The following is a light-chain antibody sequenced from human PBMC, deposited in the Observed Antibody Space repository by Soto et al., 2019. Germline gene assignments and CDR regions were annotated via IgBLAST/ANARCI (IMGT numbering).Light chain of an antibody. CDR1: SGHSSYA. CDR3: QTWGSGIRV. J-gene: IGLJ1*01. V-gene: IGLV4-69*01. Sequence: QPVLTQAPSASASLGASVKLTCTLSSGHSSYAIAWHQLQPEKGPRYLMKLNSDGSHNKGDGIPDRFSGSSSGAERYLSISSLQSEDEADYYCQTWGSGIRVFGTGTKLTVL. CDR2: LNSDGSH.